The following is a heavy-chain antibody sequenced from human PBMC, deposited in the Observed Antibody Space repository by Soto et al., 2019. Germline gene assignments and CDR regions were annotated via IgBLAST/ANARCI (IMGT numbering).Heavy chain of an antibody. CDR1: GFRFEQYV. V-gene: IGHV3-9*01. CDR2: VSPTGDTV. D-gene: IGHD3-10*01. CDR3: LKYAPNGSIDD. J-gene: IGHJ4*02. Sequence: VQVVASGGGLVQPGRSLRLSCAVSGFRFEQYVMHWVRQAPGKGLECVSTVSPTGDTVAYADSVEGRFTVSRDNAKHSLYLQMNSLNGDATAFYYCLKYAPNGSIDDWGQGTLVPVSS.